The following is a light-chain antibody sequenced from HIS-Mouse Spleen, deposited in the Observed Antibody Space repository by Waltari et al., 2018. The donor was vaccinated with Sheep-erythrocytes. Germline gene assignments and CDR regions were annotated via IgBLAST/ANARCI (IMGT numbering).Light chain of an antibody. Sequence: QSALTQPASVSGSPGQSVTISCTGTSSDVGGYNYVSWYQQHPGKAPKLMIYEVSKRPSGVPDRFSGSKSGNTASLTVSGLQAEDGADYYCSSYAGSNHWVFGGGTKLTVL. CDR3: SSYAGSNHWV. CDR2: EVS. J-gene: IGLJ3*02. V-gene: IGLV2-8*01. CDR1: SSDVGGYNY.